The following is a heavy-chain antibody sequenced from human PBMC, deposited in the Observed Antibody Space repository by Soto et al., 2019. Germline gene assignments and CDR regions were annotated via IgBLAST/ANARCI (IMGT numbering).Heavy chain of an antibody. CDR2: MNPNTGVS. J-gene: IGHJ4*02. Sequence: QVQLVQSGAEVKKPGASVKVSCKASGYTFTGCDVNWVRQATGQGLEWVGWMNPNTGVSGFAQKFQGRITLTGNTPITTAYMDLSSLISEDTALYSCVRVLRRGYSVYWGQGTLVTVSS. CDR3: VRVLRRGYSVY. V-gene: IGHV1-8*01. D-gene: IGHD2-2*03. CDR1: GYTFTGCD.